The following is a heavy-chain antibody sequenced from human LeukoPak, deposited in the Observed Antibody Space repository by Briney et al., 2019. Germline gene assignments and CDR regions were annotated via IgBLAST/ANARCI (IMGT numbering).Heavy chain of an antibody. Sequence: SETLSLTCAVYGGSFTGYYWSWIRQPPGKGLEWIGEIKLDGSTNYNPSLKSRVTMSVDTSKKQFFLNLNSVTAADTAVYYCARGFSGVVASDWGQGTLVTVSS. D-gene: IGHD2-15*01. CDR1: GGSFTGYY. J-gene: IGHJ4*02. V-gene: IGHV4-34*01. CDR3: ARGFSGVVASD. CDR2: IKLDGST.